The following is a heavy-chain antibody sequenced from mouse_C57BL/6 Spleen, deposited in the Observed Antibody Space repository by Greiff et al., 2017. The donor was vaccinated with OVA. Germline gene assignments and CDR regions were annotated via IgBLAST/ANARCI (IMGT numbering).Heavy chain of an antibody. CDR3: ARAGLRAWFAY. D-gene: IGHD2-4*01. CDR2: IYPSDSET. Sequence: VQLQQPGAELVRPGSSVKLSCKASGYTFTSYWMDWVKQRPGQGLEWIGNIYPSDSETHYNQKFKGKATLTVDKSSSTAYMQLSSLTSEDSAVYYCARAGLRAWFAYWGQGTLVTVSA. CDR1: GYTFTSYW. J-gene: IGHJ3*01. V-gene: IGHV1-61*01.